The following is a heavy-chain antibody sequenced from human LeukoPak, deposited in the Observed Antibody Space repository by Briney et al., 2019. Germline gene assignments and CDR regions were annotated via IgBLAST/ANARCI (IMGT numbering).Heavy chain of an antibody. Sequence: GESLKISCKGSGYSFTSYWIGWVRQMPGKGLEWMGIIYPGDSDTRYSPSFQGQVTVSADKSISTAYLQWSSLKASDTAIYYCASHSGSYFLPFDYWGQGTLVTVSS. CDR1: GYSFTSYW. V-gene: IGHV5-51*01. CDR3: ASHSGSYFLPFDY. CDR2: IYPGDSDT. J-gene: IGHJ4*02. D-gene: IGHD1-26*01.